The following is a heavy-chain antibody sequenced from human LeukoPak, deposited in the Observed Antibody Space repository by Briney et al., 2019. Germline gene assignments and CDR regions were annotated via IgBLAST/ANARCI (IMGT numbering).Heavy chain of an antibody. CDR1: GGSISSSSNY. D-gene: IGHD6-19*01. CDR2: IYYSGST. V-gene: IGHV4-39*01. CDR3: ARLSVSGYYYFDY. J-gene: IGHJ4*02. Sequence: SETLSLTCTVSGGSISSSSNYWGWIRQPPGKGLERVGSIYYSGSTYYKTSLKSRVTISVDTSKNQFSLKLSSVTAADTAVYYCARLSVSGYYYFDYCGQGTLVTVSS.